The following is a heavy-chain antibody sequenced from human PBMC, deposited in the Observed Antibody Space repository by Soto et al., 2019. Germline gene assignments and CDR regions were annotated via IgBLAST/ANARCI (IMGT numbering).Heavy chain of an antibody. Sequence: EVQLVESGGGLVQPGGSLRLSCAASGFTVTSNFMSWVRQAPGKGLECVSVIYSGGSTYYADSVKGRFNISRDNSKNTLYLQTNSLRAEDTAVYYCARDSYYDILTGQGRDAFDIWGQGTMVTVSS. D-gene: IGHD3-9*01. V-gene: IGHV3-66*01. CDR2: IYSGGST. CDR3: ARDSYYDILTGQGRDAFDI. J-gene: IGHJ3*02. CDR1: GFTVTSNF.